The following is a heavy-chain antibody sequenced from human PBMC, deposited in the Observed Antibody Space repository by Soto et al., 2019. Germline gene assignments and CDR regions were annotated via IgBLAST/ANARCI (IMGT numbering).Heavy chain of an antibody. Sequence: SLLLSQKCCVGGACSTRFSWSWIRQPPGKLLEWVEYVSYTGNSNNNPSLKSRVTISIDASKNQFSLSLRSVTAADTAVYYCATSGYCTSTSCYSFDYWGQGALVTVSS. V-gene: IGHV4-59*08. CDR3: ATSGYCTSTSCYSFDY. CDR2: VSYTGNS. J-gene: IGHJ4*02. D-gene: IGHD2-2*01. CDR1: GACSTRFS.